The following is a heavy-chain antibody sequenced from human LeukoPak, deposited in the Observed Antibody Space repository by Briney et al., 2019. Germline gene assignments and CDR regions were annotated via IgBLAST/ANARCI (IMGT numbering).Heavy chain of an antibody. CDR3: ARTYCGGDCSFGSDAFDI. J-gene: IGHJ3*02. CDR2: IHHSGST. V-gene: IGHV4-38-2*02. D-gene: IGHD2-21*02. Sequence: PSETLSLTCIVSGYSISSGYYWGWIRQPPGKGLEWIGNIHHSGSTYYNPSLKSRVTISVDTSKNQFSLKLSSVTAADTAVYYCARTYCGGDCSFGSDAFDIWGQGTMVTVSS. CDR1: GYSISSGYY.